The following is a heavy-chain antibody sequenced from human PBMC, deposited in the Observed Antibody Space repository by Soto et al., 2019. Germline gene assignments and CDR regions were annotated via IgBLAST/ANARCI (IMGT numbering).Heavy chain of an antibody. CDR1: GYTFTSYV. V-gene: IGHV1-18*01. CDR2: ISAYNGNT. CDR3: ARDRGDYGDYLYFDY. J-gene: IGHJ4*02. D-gene: IGHD4-17*01. Sequence: ASVKVSCKASGYTFTSYVISWVRQAPGQGLEWMGWISAYNGNTNYAQKLQGRVTMTTDTSTSTAYMELRSLRSDDTAVYYCARDRGDYGDYLYFDYWGQGTLVTVSS.